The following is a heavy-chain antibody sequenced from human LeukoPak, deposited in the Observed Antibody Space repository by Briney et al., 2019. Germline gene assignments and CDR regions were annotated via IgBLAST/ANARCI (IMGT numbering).Heavy chain of an antibody. CDR1: GYTFTSYG. V-gene: IGHV1-18*03. CDR2: ISAYNGNT. CDR3: AREGAYIGGSYPFDY. D-gene: IGHD1-26*01. J-gene: IGHJ4*02. Sequence: ASVKVTCKASGYTFTSYGISWVRQAPGQGLEWMGWISAYNGNTNYAQKLQGRVTITRDTSASTGYMELNRLRSEDMAVYYCAREGAYIGGSYPFDYWGQGTLVTVSS.